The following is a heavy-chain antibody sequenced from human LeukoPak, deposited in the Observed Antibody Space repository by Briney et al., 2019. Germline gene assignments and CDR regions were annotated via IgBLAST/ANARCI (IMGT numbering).Heavy chain of an antibody. D-gene: IGHD3-22*01. CDR3: ARDLEVPYYYDSSGYRDY. J-gene: IGHJ4*02. CDR1: GFTFSSYS. V-gene: IGHV3-21*01. CDR2: ISSSSSYI. Sequence: GGSLRLSCAASGFTFSSYSMNWVRQAPGKGLEWVSSISSSSSYIYHADSVKGRFTVSRDNAKNSLYLQMNSLRAEDTAVYYCARDLEVPYYYDSSGYRDYWGQGTLVTVSS.